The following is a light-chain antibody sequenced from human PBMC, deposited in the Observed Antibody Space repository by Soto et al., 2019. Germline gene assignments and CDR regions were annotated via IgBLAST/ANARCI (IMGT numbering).Light chain of an antibody. CDR3: QLPFT. V-gene: IGKV1-5*03. Sequence: DIQMTQSPSTLSASVGDRVTITCRASQSISSWLAWYQQKPGKAPKLLIYTASSLESGFPARFSGSGSGTEFTLTISSLQPDDYGNYYYQLPFTCGPGTKVDIK. CDR2: TAS. CDR1: QSISSW. J-gene: IGKJ3*01.